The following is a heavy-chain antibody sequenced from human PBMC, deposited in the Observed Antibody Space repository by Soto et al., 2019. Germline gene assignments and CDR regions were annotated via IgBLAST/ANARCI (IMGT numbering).Heavy chain of an antibody. CDR2: IIPIFGTT. D-gene: IGHD6-13*01. CDR3: ARGGIAAAGRTLTPTGSSEYGMHA. J-gene: IGHJ6*02. V-gene: IGHV1-69*13. Sequence: SVKVSCKASGGTFSSYAISWVRQAPGQGLEWMGGIIPIFGTTNYAQKFQGRVTITADESTSTAYMELSSLRSEDTAVYYCARGGIAAAGRTLTPTGSSEYGMHAWGQGTTVT. CDR1: GGTFSSYA.